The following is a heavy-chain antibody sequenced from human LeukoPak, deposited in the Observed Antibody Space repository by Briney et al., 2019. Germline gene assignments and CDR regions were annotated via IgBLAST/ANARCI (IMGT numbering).Heavy chain of an antibody. Sequence: PSETLSLTCTVSGGSISSYYWSWIRQPPGKGLEWIGYIYYSGSTNYNPSLKSRVTISVDTSKNQFSLKLSSVTAADTAVYYCAGALAAAGSRGWFDPWGQGTLVTVSS. CDR3: AGALAAAGSRGWFDP. D-gene: IGHD6-13*01. CDR1: GGSISSYY. J-gene: IGHJ5*02. CDR2: IYYSGST. V-gene: IGHV4-59*01.